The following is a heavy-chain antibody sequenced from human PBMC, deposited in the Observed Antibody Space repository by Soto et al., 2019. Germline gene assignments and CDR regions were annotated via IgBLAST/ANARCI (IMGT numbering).Heavy chain of an antibody. Sequence: QVQLVQSGAEVKKPGSSVKVSCKASGGTFSSYTISWVRQAPGQGLEWMGRIIPILGIANYAQKFQGRVTITADKATSTAYMELSSLSSEDTAVYSCAREGRDQHWGQGTLVTVSS. V-gene: IGHV1-69*08. CDR1: GGTFSSYT. J-gene: IGHJ1*01. CDR2: IIPILGIA. CDR3: AREGRDQH.